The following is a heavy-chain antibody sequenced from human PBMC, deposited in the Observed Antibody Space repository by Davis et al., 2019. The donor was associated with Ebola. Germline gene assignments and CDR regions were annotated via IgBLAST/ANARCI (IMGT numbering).Heavy chain of an antibody. J-gene: IGHJ4*02. Sequence: GESLKISCAASGFTFDDYAMHWVRQAPGKGLEWVSSISSSSSYIYYADSVKGRFTISRDNAKNSLYLQMNSLRAEDTAVYYCARDPPVDTAMVHFDYWGQGTLVTVSS. D-gene: IGHD5-18*01. CDR3: ARDPPVDTAMVHFDY. CDR1: GFTFDDYA. CDR2: ISSSSSYI. V-gene: IGHV3-21*01.